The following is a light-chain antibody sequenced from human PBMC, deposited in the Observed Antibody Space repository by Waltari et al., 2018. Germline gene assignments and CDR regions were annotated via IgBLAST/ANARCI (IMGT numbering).Light chain of an antibody. CDR1: QSISTN. CDR2: GAS. CDR3: QQYNNWPLKYT. V-gene: IGKV3-15*01. J-gene: IGKJ2*01. Sequence: EIVMTQSPATLAVSPGEGATLSCRASQSISTNLAWYQQSPGQPPRLLIYGASTRATGVPVRFSAYGFGTDFTLTISSLQSEDFAVYYCQQYNNWPLKYTFGQGTKLEIK.